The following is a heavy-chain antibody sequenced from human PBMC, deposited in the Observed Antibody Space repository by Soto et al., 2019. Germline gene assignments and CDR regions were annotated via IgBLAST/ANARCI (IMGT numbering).Heavy chain of an antibody. CDR2: IDPSDSYT. V-gene: IGHV5-10-1*01. J-gene: IGHJ6*02. CDR3: ARRTEYSSSSTGGYYYGMDV. D-gene: IGHD6-6*01. Sequence: GESLKISCKGSGYSFTSYWISWVRQMPGKGLEWMGRIDPSDSYTNYSPSLQGHVTISADKSISTAYLQWSSLKASDTAMYYCARRTEYSSSSTGGYYYGMDVWGQGTTVTVSS. CDR1: GYSFTSYW.